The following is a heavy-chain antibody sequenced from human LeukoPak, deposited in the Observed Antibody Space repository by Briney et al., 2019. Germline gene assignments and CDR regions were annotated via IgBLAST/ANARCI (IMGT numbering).Heavy chain of an antibody. D-gene: IGHD3-22*01. J-gene: IGHJ4*02. CDR2: ISSSGSTI. CDR1: GFTFSSYN. CDR3: ARDGVHYYDSSGYYLD. Sequence: PGGSLRLSCAASGFTFSSYNMNWVRQAPGNGLEWVSYISSSGSTIYYADSVKGRFTISRDNAKNSLYLQMNSLRAEDTAVYYCARDGVHYYDSSGYYLDWGQGTLVTVSS. V-gene: IGHV3-48*04.